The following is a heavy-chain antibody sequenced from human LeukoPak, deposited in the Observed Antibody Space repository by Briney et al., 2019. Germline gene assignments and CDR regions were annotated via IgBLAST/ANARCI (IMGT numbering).Heavy chain of an antibody. CDR3: VRDEGDGSYFDN. CDR2: IYYSGST. D-gene: IGHD2-15*01. V-gene: IGHV4-59*01. Sequence: SETLSLTCTVSGGSFSTYYWSWIRQPPGKGLEWIGYIYYSGSTNYNPSLKSRVTISVDTSKNQFSLKLSSVTAADTAVYYCVRDEGDGSYFDNWGQGTLVTVSS. J-gene: IGHJ4*02. CDR1: GGSFSTYY.